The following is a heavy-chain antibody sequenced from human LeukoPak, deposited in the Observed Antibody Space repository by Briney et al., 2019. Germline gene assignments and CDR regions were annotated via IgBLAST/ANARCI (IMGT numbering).Heavy chain of an antibody. CDR3: ARVGYSSSWYDAFDI. CDR1: GGSVSSGDYY. V-gene: IGHV4-30-4*08. J-gene: IGHJ3*02. D-gene: IGHD6-13*01. Sequence: SETLSLTCTVSGGSVSSGDYYWSWIRQPPGKGLEWTGYIYYSGSTYYNPSLKSRVTISVDTSKNQFSLKLSSVTAADTAVYYCARVGYSSSWYDAFDIWGQGTMVTVSS. CDR2: IYYSGST.